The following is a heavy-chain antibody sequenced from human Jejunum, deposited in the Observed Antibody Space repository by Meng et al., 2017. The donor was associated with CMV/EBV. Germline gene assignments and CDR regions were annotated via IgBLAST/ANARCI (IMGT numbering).Heavy chain of an antibody. V-gene: IGHV3-33*01. CDR1: GLHISGNG. Sequence: LSCEVSGLHISGNGFHWVRQDPGKGLEGVADKWYHGREGYYADYVRGRFTIARDDSKNTVYLQMNSLRDEDTAVYYCARDIAVGRIWFDPWGQGTLVTVS. CDR3: ARDIAVGRIWFDP. CDR2: KWYHGREG. J-gene: IGHJ5*02. D-gene: IGHD6-19*01.